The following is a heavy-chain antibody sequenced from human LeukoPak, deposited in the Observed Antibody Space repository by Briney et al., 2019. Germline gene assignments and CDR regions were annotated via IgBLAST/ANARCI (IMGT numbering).Heavy chain of an antibody. Sequence: GGSLRLSCAASGFIFSSYWMSWVRQAPGKGLEWVANIKQDGSQKYYVDSLKGRFTISRDNAKNSVYLQMNNLRDEDTAVYYCAKVPSGYSSSWYWDYWGQGTLVTVSS. CDR1: GFIFSSYW. CDR2: IKQDGSQK. J-gene: IGHJ4*02. CDR3: AKVPSGYSSSWYWDY. D-gene: IGHD6-13*01. V-gene: IGHV3-7*01.